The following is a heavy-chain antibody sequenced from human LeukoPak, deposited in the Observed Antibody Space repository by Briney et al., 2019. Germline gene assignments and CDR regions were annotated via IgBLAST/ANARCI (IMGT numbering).Heavy chain of an antibody. CDR2: LYYSGST. CDR3: ARIMIGYDSSDILINDAFDI. CDR1: GGSISSSTYY. V-gene: IGHV4-39*01. D-gene: IGHD3-22*01. Sequence: SETLSLTCSVSGGSISSSTYYWGWIRQPPGKGLEWIACLYYSGSTYYNPSLKSRVTMSVDTSKNQFCLRLSSVTAADTAVCYCARIMIGYDSSDILINDAFDIWGQGTMVTVSS. J-gene: IGHJ3*02.